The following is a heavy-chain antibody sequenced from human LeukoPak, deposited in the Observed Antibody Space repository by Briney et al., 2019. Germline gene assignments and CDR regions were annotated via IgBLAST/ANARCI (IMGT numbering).Heavy chain of an antibody. Sequence: TSETLSLTCTVSGGSISSADYYWSWIRQPPGKGLEWIGYIYYRGSTYYNPSLKSRVTISVDTSKNHFSLKLRSVTAVDTAVYYCARWGHFDTSGYFVVDYWGQGTLVTVSS. D-gene: IGHD3-22*01. CDR3: ARWGHFDTSGYFVVDY. CDR1: GGSISSADYY. V-gene: IGHV4-30-4*02. CDR2: IYYRGST. J-gene: IGHJ4*02.